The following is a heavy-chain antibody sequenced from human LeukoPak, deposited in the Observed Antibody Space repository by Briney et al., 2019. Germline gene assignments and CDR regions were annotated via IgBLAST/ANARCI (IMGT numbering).Heavy chain of an antibody. J-gene: IGHJ5*02. D-gene: IGHD1-7*01. V-gene: IGHV3-23*01. Sequence: PGGSLRLSCAASGFTFSSYAMSWVRQAPGKGLEWVSAISGSGGSTYYADSVKGRFTISRDNSKNTLYLQMNSLRAEDTAVYYCARDLSRITGTTNWFDPWGQGTLVTVSS. CDR2: ISGSGGST. CDR1: GFTFSSYA. CDR3: ARDLSRITGTTNWFDP.